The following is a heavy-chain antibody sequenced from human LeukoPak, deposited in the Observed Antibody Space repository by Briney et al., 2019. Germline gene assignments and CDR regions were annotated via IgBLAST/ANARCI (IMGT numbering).Heavy chain of an antibody. CDR2: INPNSGGS. CDR3: ATQVGYNWNYVFGY. J-gene: IGHJ4*02. V-gene: IGHV1-2*02. Sequence: GASVKVSCKASGYTFTGYYFHWVRQAPGQGLEWMGWINPNSGGSNYAQKFRGRVTMTRDTSISTAYMELSSLRSEDTAVYYCATQVGYNWNYVFGYWGQGTLVTVSS. D-gene: IGHD1-7*01. CDR1: GYTFTGYY.